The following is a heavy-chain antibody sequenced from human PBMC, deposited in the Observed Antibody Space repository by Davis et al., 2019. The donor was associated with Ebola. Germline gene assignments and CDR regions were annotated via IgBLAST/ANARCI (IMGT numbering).Heavy chain of an antibody. Sequence: SETLSLTCAVSGGSFSGYYCSWIRQPPGKGLEWIGEIKHSGSTNYNPSLKSRVTISLDTSKNQFSLKLSSVTAADTAVYYCARPSGGYGMDVWGKGTTVTVSS. CDR2: IKHSGST. J-gene: IGHJ6*04. CDR1: GGSFSGYY. D-gene: IGHD3-10*01. V-gene: IGHV4-34*01. CDR3: ARPSGGYGMDV.